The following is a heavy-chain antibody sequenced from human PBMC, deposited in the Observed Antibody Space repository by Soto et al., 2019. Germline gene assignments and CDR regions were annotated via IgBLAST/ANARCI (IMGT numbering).Heavy chain of an antibody. D-gene: IGHD5-18*01. J-gene: IGHJ4*02. CDR2: IYYSGST. V-gene: IGHV4-59*08. CDR1: GGSISSYY. CDR3: TTSPSNGGYSYGPVDY. Sequence: SETLSLTCTVSGGSISSYYWSWIRQPPGKGLEWIGYIYYSGSTNYNPSLKSRVTISVDTSKNQFSLKLSSVTAADTAVYYCTTSPSNGGYSYGPVDYWGQGTLVTVSS.